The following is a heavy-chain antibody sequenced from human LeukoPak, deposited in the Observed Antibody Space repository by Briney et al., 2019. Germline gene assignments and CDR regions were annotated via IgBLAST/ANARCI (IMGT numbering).Heavy chain of an antibody. J-gene: IGHJ5*02. V-gene: IGHV1-2*02. CDR3: ARDAGYCSSTSCQGGWFDP. Sequence: EASVKVSCKASGYTFTAYYMHWVRQAPGQGLEWMGWINPNSGGTNYAQKFQGRVTMTRDTSISTAYMELSRLRSDDTAVYYCARDAGYCSSTSCQGGWFDPWGQGTLVTVSS. CDR1: GYTFTAYY. CDR2: INPNSGGT. D-gene: IGHD2-2*01.